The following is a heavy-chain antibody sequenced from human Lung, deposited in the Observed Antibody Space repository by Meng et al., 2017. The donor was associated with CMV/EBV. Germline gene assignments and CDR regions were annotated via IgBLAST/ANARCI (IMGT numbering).Heavy chain of an antibody. J-gene: IGHJ6*02. CDR3: ARATDTLYQLLFSRVPPYYYYGMDV. Sequence: ASXXVSXKASGYAFTSYGISWVRRAPGQGLEWMGWISANSGNTHYAQNLQGRVTMTTDTSTSTAYMDLRSLSSDDTAVYYCARATDTLYQLLFSRVPPYYYYGMDVXGQGTTVTVSS. D-gene: IGHD2-2*01. CDR2: ISANSGNT. CDR1: GYAFTSYG. V-gene: IGHV1-18*01.